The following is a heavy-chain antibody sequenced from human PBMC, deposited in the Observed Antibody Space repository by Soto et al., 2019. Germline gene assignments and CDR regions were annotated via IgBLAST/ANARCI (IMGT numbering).Heavy chain of an antibody. J-gene: IGHJ6*02. CDR3: AKAAVPAAIAYHPYYYYYGMDV. Sequence: LRLSCAASGFTFSSYAMSLVRQAPGKGLEWVSAISGSGGSTYYADSVKGRFTISRDNPKNTLYLQMTSLRAEDTDVYYCAKAAVPAAIAYHPYYYYYGMDVWGQGTTVTVSS. CDR1: GFTFSSYA. CDR2: ISGSGGST. V-gene: IGHV3-23*01. D-gene: IGHD2-2*02.